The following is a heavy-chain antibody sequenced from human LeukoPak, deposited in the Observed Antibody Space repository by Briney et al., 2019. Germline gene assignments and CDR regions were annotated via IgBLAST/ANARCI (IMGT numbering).Heavy chain of an antibody. D-gene: IGHD4/OR15-4a*01. Sequence: GRSLRLSCAASAFTFSTYSMHWVRQAPGKGLEWVAAISYGGPNNNYADSVKGRFTISRDNSKHTLYLQMNSLRAEDTAVYYCAKSASAYYYMDVWGKGTTVTVSS. CDR2: ISYGGPNN. J-gene: IGHJ6*03. V-gene: IGHV3-30*04. CDR1: AFTFSTYS. CDR3: AKSASAYYYMDV.